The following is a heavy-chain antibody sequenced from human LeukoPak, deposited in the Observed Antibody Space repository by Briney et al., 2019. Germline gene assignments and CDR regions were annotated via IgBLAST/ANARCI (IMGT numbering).Heavy chain of an antibody. CDR1: GFTFSSYG. Sequence: GGSLRLSCAASGFTFSSYGMHWVRQAPGKGLEWVALITYNGNNEYYADSVKGRFTISRDNSKKTLYLQMNSLRAEDTAVYYCAKAFYYDFWSGCYWGQGTLVTVSS. CDR2: ITYNGNNE. V-gene: IGHV3-30*18. J-gene: IGHJ4*02. CDR3: AKAFYYDFWSGCY. D-gene: IGHD3-3*01.